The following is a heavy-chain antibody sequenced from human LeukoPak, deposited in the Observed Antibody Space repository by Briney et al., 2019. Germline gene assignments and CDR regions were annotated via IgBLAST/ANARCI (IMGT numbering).Heavy chain of an antibody. V-gene: IGHV1-2*02. CDR3: ARGSGWSRFDY. CDR1: GYTFTGYY. D-gene: IGHD6-19*01. CDR2: VNPNSGDT. Sequence: GASVKVSCKASGYTFTGYYLHWVRQAPGQGLEWMGCVNPNSGDTNYAQKFQGSVTMTRDTSISTVYMELSRLRSDDTAVYYCARGSGWSRFDYWGQGTLVTVSS. J-gene: IGHJ4*02.